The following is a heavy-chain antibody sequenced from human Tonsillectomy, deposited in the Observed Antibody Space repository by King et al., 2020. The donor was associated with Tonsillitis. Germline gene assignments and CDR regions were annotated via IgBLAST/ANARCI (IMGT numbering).Heavy chain of an antibody. CDR3: ATHTCDFDY. CDR1: GFTFSSYT. CDR2: ISSSSEFI. Sequence: VQLVESGGGLVKPGGSLRLSCTASGFTFSSYTMNWVRQAPGEGLEWVSSISSSSEFIKYADSLRGRSTISRDNAKRSLYLQINSLRVEDTAVYYCATHTCDFDYWGQGTLVTVFS. J-gene: IGHJ4*02. V-gene: IGHV3-21*01. D-gene: IGHD2-21*01.